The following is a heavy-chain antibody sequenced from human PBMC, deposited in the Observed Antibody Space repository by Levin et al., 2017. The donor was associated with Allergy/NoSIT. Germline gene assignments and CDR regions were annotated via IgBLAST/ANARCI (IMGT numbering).Heavy chain of an antibody. CDR3: AKEGRYFDWVLLYYFDY. V-gene: IGHV3-23*01. CDR1: GFTFSSYA. D-gene: IGHD3-9*01. J-gene: IGHJ4*02. Sequence: GESLKISCAASGFTFSSYAMSWVRQAPGKGLEWVSAISCSCGSTYYADSVKGRFTISRDNSKNTLYLQMNSLRDEDTAVYYCAKEGRYFDWVLLYYFDYWGQGTLVTVSS. CDR2: ISCSCGST.